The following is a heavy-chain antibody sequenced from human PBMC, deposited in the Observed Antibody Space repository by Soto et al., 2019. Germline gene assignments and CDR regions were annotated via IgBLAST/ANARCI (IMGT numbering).Heavy chain of an antibody. CDR1: GDSVSSGTYY. Sequence: QVQLQESGPGLVKPSETLSLTCAVSGDSVSSGTYYWSWIRQPPGKGLEWIGYIYYSGSTNYNPSLESRVTISVDTSKNQFSLKLRSVTAADTAVYYCTRDSSKWNYFVWGQGTLVTVSS. D-gene: IGHD1-7*01. CDR3: TRDSSKWNYFV. V-gene: IGHV4-61*01. CDR2: IYYSGST. J-gene: IGHJ4*02.